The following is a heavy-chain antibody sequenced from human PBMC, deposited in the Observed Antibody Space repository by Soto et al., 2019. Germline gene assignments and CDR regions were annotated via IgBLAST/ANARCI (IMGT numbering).Heavy chain of an antibody. CDR3: AKDRQFRSYYESAGHYNN. CDR1: GFTFKNYD. J-gene: IGHJ4*02. Sequence: EVQLLESGGGLVQPGESLRLSCVASGFTFKNYDMRWVRQAPGKGLEWVSGISGSGAITYYADSVRGRFTISRDNSKNTLYLQLNSLGAEDTAIYYCAKDRQFRSYYESAGHYNNWGQGTCHRLL. V-gene: IGHV3-23*01. D-gene: IGHD3-9*01. CDR2: ISGSGAIT.